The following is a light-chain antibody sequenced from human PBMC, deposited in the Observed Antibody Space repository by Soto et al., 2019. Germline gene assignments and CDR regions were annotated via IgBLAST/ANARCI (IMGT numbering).Light chain of an antibody. J-gene: IGKJ1*01. Sequence: EIVMTQSPATLSVSPGERATLSCRVSQSVSSYLAWYQQKPGQAPRLLIYGASTRATGIPARFSGSGSGTEFTLTISSLQSEDFAVYYCQQYNNWPPWTFGQGTKVDI. CDR3: QQYNNWPPWT. V-gene: IGKV3-15*01. CDR2: GAS. CDR1: QSVSSY.